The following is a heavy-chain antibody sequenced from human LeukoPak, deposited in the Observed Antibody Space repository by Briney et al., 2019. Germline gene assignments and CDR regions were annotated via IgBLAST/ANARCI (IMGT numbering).Heavy chain of an antibody. CDR2: ISSSGSTI. V-gene: IGHV3-11*01. CDR3: AKDLRYSGSYRSGNY. J-gene: IGHJ4*02. CDR1: GFTFSDYY. Sequence: GGSLRLSCAASGFTFSDYYMSWIRQAPGKGLEWVSYISSSGSTIYYADSVKGRFTISRDNAKNSLYLQMNSLRAEDTAVYYCAKDLRYSGSYRSGNYWGQGTLVTVSS. D-gene: IGHD1-26*01.